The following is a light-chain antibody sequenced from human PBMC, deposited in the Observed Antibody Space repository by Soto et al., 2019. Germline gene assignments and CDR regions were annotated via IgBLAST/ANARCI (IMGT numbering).Light chain of an antibody. J-gene: IGLJ3*02. CDR3: SSYTSGSTLV. CDR1: SNDVGGYNY. V-gene: IGLV2-14*03. Sequence: QSVLTQPASVSGSPGQSITISCTGTSNDVGGYNYVSWYQQHPGKAPRLMIYDVTKRPSGVSDRFFGSKSGNTASLTISGLQAEDEADYYCSSYTSGSTLVFGGGTKVTVL. CDR2: DVT.